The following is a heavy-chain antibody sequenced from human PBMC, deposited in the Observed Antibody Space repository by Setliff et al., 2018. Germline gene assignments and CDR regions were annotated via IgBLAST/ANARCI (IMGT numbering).Heavy chain of an antibody. J-gene: IGHJ5*02. Sequence: HPGGSLRLSCAASGFTFSSYAMSWVRQAPGKGLEWVANIKQDGSEKYYVDSVKGRFTISRDNAKNSLYLQMNSLRAEDTAVYYCARGGGYYLDLWGQGTLVTVSS. CDR1: GFTFSSYA. D-gene: IGHD1-26*01. CDR2: IKQDGSEK. CDR3: ARGGGYYLDL. V-gene: IGHV3-7*03.